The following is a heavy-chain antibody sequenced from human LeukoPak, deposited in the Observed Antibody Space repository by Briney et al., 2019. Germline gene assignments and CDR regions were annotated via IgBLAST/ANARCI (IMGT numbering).Heavy chain of an antibody. CDR2: IKPNGGAT. Sequence: GASVKVSCKASGYIFTGYYLFWVRQAPGPGLEWMGWIKPNGGATRYAQKFQGRVTLTCDTSIRTTYMELSSLTSDDTAVYYCARDERYSDADHHYPDLGYWGQGTLVTVSS. V-gene: IGHV1-2*02. CDR1: GYIFTGYY. J-gene: IGHJ4*02. D-gene: IGHD3-16*01. CDR3: ARDERYSDADHHYPDLGY.